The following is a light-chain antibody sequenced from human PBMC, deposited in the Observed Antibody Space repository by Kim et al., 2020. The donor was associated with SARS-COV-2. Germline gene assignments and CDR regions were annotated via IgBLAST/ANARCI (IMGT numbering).Light chain of an antibody. Sequence: APRKAARISCGGDNIGSKSVHWYQQKSGQAPVLLIYYDSDRPSGIPARFSASNSGNTATLTISRVEAGDEADYYCQVWDSSSDHVIFGGGTQLTVL. CDR2: YDS. CDR3: QVWDSSSDHVI. CDR1: NIGSKS. J-gene: IGLJ7*01. V-gene: IGLV3-21*04.